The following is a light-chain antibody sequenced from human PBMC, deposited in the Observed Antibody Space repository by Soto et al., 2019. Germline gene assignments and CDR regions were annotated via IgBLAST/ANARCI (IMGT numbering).Light chain of an antibody. V-gene: IGKV3-11*01. CDR1: QSVSSY. Sequence: EIVLTQSPATLSLSPGERATLSCRASQSVSSYLAWYQQKPGQAPRLLIYDASNRATGIPARFSGSGSGTDFTRTISSVEPEDLAVYYCRQRSNWPRYTVGQGTKLEIK. J-gene: IGKJ2*01. CDR3: RQRSNWPRYT. CDR2: DAS.